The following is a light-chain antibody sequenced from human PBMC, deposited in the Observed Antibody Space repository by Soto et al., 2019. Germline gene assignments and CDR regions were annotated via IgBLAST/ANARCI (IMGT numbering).Light chain of an antibody. Sequence: DIQMTQSPSTLTASVGDRVTITCRASQNINIWLAWYQQKPGKAPKLLIYGASSLEGGVPSRFSGSGSGTDFTLTISSLQPDDFATYYCQQYSTSATFGQGTKVDIK. CDR3: QQYSTSAT. V-gene: IGKV1-5*01. CDR2: GAS. J-gene: IGKJ1*01. CDR1: QNINIW.